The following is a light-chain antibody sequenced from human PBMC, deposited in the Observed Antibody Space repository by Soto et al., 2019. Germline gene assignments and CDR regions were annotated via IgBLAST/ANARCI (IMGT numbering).Light chain of an antibody. Sequence: EIVLTQSPAPLSLSPGERTTLSCRASQSVSRYLAWYQQKPGQAPRLLIYDASNRATGIPARFSGSGSGTDFTLTISSLEPEDFAVYYCQQRGKWPITFGQGTRLEI. CDR3: QQRGKWPIT. CDR2: DAS. V-gene: IGKV3-11*01. CDR1: QSVSRY. J-gene: IGKJ5*01.